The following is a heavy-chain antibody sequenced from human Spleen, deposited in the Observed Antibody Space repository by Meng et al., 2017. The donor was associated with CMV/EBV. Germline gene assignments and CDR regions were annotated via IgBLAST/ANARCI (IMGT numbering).Heavy chain of an antibody. J-gene: IGHJ5*02. D-gene: IGHD3-10*01. Sequence: GPLRLSCNVSGYSISSGYYWGWIRQPPGKGLEWIGSIYYSGSTYYNPSLKSRVTISVDTSKNQFSLKLSSVTAADTAVYYCARTGEGNEFGESWGQGTLVTVSS. CDR1: GYSISSGYY. CDR2: IYYSGST. V-gene: IGHV4-38-2*02. CDR3: ARTGEGNEFGES.